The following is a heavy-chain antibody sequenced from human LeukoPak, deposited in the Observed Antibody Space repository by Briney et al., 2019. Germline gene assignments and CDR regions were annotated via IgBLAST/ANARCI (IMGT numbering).Heavy chain of an antibody. CDR1: GFTFSNYW. V-gene: IGHV3-74*01. CDR3: TKGSLGAFDI. Sequence: GGSLRLSCAASGFTFSNYWMYWVRQAPGKGLVWVSRIKSDGSSTNYADSVKGRFTISRDNAKNTLYLQMNSLSAEDTAVYYCTKGSLGAFDIWGQGTMVTVSS. D-gene: IGHD1-26*01. J-gene: IGHJ3*02. CDR2: IKSDGSST.